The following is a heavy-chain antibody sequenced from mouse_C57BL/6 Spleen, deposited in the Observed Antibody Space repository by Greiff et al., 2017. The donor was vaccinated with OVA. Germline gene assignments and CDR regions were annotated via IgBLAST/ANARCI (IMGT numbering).Heavy chain of an antibody. J-gene: IGHJ2*01. CDR3: ARNYGSSHLDY. CDR2: IYPGDGDT. V-gene: IGHV1-80*01. CDR1: GYAFSSYW. D-gene: IGHD1-1*01. Sequence: QVQLQQSGAELVKPGASVKISCKASGYAFSSYWMNWVKQRPGKGLEWIGQIYPGDGDTNYNGKFKGKATLTADKSSSTAYMQLSSLTSEYSAVYFCARNYGSSHLDYWGQGTTLTVSS.